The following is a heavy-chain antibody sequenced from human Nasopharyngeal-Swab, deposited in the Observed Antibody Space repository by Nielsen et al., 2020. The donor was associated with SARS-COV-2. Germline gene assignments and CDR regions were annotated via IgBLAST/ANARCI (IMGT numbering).Heavy chain of an antibody. CDR2: FDPEDGET. CDR1: GYTLTELS. CDR3: ATAARYCSSTSCYTFSY. V-gene: IGHV1-24*01. J-gene: IGHJ4*02. Sequence: ASVKVSCKVSGYTLTELSMHWVRQAPGKGLEWMGGFDPEDGETIYAQKFQGRVTMTEDTSTDTAYVELSSLRSEDTAVYYCATAARYCSSTSCYTFSYWGQGTLVTVSS. D-gene: IGHD2-2*02.